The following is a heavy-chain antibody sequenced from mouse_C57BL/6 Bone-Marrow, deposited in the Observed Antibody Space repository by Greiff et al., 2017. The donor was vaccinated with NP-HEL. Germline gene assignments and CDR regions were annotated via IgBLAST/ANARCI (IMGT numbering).Heavy chain of an antibody. Sequence: QVQLQQSGAELARPGASVKLSCKASGYTFTSYGISWVKQRTGQGLEWIGEIYPRSGNTYYNEQFTGKATLTADKSSSTAYMELRSLTSEDSAVYFCARGKDYDYDVGFAYWGQGTLVTVSA. CDR3: ARGKDYDYDVGFAY. J-gene: IGHJ3*01. V-gene: IGHV1-81*01. D-gene: IGHD2-4*01. CDR1: GYTFTSYG. CDR2: IYPRSGNT.